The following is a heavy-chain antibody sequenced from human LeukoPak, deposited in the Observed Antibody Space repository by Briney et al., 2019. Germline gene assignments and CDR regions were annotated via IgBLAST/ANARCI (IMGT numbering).Heavy chain of an antibody. CDR2: ITSSGTYM. CDR1: GFIFSAYI. V-gene: IGHV3-21*04. D-gene: IGHD5-12*01. Sequence: GWSLTLSCAAAGFIFSAYIMSWVRQAPGKGLEWVSSITSSGTYMYYADSVKGRFIISRDNAKDSLHLQLNRLTAEDTAEYYCFGATMRGYWGQGTLVTVSS. J-gene: IGHJ4*02. CDR3: FGATMRGY.